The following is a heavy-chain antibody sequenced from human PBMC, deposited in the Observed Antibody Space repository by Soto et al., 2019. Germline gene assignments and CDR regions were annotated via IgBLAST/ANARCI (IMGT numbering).Heavy chain of an antibody. D-gene: IGHD3-10*01. CDR1: GFTFSTSW. V-gene: IGHV3-74*01. Sequence: GGSLSLSCAASGFTFSTSWLHWVRQAPGTGLEWVSRINSDGISTNYADYADSVKGRFTVSRDNAKNTLYLQMNSLRVEDTAVYYCTRDTKWGSGRFDRWGQGTMVTVAS. CDR2: INSDGIST. J-gene: IGHJ5*02. CDR3: TRDTKWGSGRFDR.